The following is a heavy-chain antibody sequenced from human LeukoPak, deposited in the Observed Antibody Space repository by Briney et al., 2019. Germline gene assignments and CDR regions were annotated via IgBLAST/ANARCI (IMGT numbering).Heavy chain of an antibody. Sequence: ESGGSLRLSCAASGFTFSSYAMSWVRQAPGKGLEWVSTIVGSGGSTYYADSVKGRFTISRDNSKDTVYLQMNSLRAEGTAVYYCAKEYSSGWSYWYFDLWGRGTLVTVSS. CDR2: IVGSGGST. V-gene: IGHV3-23*01. CDR3: AKEYSSGWSYWYFDL. D-gene: IGHD6-19*01. J-gene: IGHJ2*01. CDR1: GFTFSSYA.